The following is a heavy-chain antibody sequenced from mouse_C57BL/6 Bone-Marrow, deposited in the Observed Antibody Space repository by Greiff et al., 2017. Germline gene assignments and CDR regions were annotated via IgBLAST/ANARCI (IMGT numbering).Heavy chain of an antibody. CDR2: ISSGGSYT. CDR1: GFTFSSYG. Sequence: EVQLVESGGDLVKPGGSLKLSCAASGFTFSSYGMSWVRQTPDKRLEWVATISSGGSYTYYPDSVKGRFTISRANATNTLSLQMSSLTSEDAAMYYWSGQYYGGGTWFAYWGQGTLVTVSA. CDR3: SGQYYGGGTWFAY. D-gene: IGHD1-1*02. V-gene: IGHV5-6*01. J-gene: IGHJ3*01.